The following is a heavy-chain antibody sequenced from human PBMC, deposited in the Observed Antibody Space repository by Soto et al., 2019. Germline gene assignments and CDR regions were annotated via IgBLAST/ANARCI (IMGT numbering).Heavy chain of an antibody. J-gene: IGHJ3*01. V-gene: IGHV1-3*01. CDR2: INPDNGNT. CDR3: ARDILSVAPRANDASAV. Sequence: QVQLVQSGAEVRNPGASVNISCRASGFTFSDNLINWVRQAPEQSLEWVGWINPDNGNTISSQTFQGRVTIARHSSASIAYAEVPAMTSADPALCSCARDILSVAPRANDASAVLAQGTMVIVSS. D-gene: IGHD2-8*02. CDR1: GFTFSDNL.